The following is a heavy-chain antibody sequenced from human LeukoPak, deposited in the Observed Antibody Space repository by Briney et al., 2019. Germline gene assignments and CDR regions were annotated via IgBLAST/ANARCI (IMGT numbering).Heavy chain of an antibody. CDR2: ISWNSGSI. V-gene: IGHV3-9*01. CDR3: AKEVQWLGHFDY. CDR1: GFTFSSYA. D-gene: IGHD6-19*01. J-gene: IGHJ4*02. Sequence: GGSLRLSCAASGFTFSSYAMSWVRQAPGKGLEWVSGISWNSGSIGYADSVKGRFTISRDNAKNSLYLQMNSLRAEDTALYYCAKEVQWLGHFDYWGQGTLVTVSS.